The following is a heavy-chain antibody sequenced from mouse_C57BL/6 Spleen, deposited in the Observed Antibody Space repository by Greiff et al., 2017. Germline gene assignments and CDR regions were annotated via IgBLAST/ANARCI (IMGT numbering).Heavy chain of an antibody. CDR3: ARGGITTVVSPLDY. J-gene: IGHJ2*01. CDR2: INPHYGTT. CDR1: GYSFTDYN. V-gene: IGHV1-39*01. D-gene: IGHD1-1*01. Sequence: EVQLQQPGPELVKPGASVQISCKASGYSFTDYNMNWVKQSNGQSLEWIGVINPHYGTTSYNQKFKGKATLTVDQSSSTAYMQLNSLTSEDSAVYYCARGGITTVVSPLDYWGQGTTLTGSS.